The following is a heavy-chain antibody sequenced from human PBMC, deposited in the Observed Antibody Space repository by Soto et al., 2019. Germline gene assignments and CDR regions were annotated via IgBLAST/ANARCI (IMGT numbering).Heavy chain of an antibody. Sequence: EVQLVESGGGLVQPGDSLRLSVEPPGLTIGAKVFPGVRQPPGKALDYISAISSYGGNIYYANSVKGRFIISRDNSKNTLYLQMGSLRAEDMGVYYCARDVGSGNYYKGVYYYYYMDVWGKGTTVTVSS. D-gene: IGHD3-10*01. CDR2: ISSYGGNI. CDR1: GLTIGAKV. CDR3: ARDVGSGNYYKGVYYYYYMDV. J-gene: IGHJ6*03. V-gene: IGHV3-64*01.